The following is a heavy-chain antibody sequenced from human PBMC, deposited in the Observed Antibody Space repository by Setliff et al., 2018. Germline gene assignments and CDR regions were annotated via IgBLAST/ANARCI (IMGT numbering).Heavy chain of an antibody. V-gene: IGHV4-59*01. CDR2: VYSGGSP. J-gene: IGHJ3*01. CDR3: ARLYHNDNSADFRRAPFDV. D-gene: IGHD3-22*01. Sequence: LSLTCTVSGDSMIGYYWSWIRQPPGKGLDWIGYVYSGGSPNYSPSFKSRVTMSIDTSKNQFSLKLKSVTTADTAVYYCARLYHNDNSADFRRAPFDVWGQGMMVTVSS. CDR1: GDSMIGYY.